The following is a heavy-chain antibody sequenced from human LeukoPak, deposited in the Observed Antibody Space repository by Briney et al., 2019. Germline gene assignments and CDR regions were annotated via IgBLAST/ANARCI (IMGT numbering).Heavy chain of an antibody. Sequence: GGSLRLSCTASGFIFSRHAMSWVRQAPGKGLEWVSTTGLNSVNTLCADSVQGRFAISRDNSRNTLDLQIDNLRVDDTAVYYCAKGDDIGKHPIRAFYLDNWGQGTLVTVSS. CDR2: TGLNSVNT. V-gene: IGHV3-23*01. CDR3: AKGDDIGKHPIRAFYLDN. CDR1: GFIFSRHA. D-gene: IGHD5-24*01. J-gene: IGHJ4*02.